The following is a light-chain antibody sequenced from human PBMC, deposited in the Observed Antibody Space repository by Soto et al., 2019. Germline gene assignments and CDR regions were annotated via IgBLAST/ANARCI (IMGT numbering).Light chain of an antibody. CDR3: SSYAGSDNPYV. CDR1: SGDIGGYDY. J-gene: IGLJ1*01. CDR2: EVT. Sequence: QSALTQPPSASGSPGQSVTISCTGTSGDIGGYDYVSWYQQHPGKAPKLMIYEVTKRPLGVPDCFSGSKSGNTASLTVSGLQAEDEADYYCSSYAGSDNPYVFGTGTKLTVL. V-gene: IGLV2-8*01.